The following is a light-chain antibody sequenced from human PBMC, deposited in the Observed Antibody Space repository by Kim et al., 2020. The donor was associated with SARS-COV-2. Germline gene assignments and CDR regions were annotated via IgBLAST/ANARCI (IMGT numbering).Light chain of an antibody. J-gene: IGKJ4*01. CDR1: QDINNY. Sequence: DIQMTQSPSSLSASVGDRVTITCQASQDINNYLNWYQQKPGKAPKLLIYDASNLETGVPSRFSGSGSGTDFSFTISSLQPEDIATYYCQQYGSLLLTFGGGTKV. CDR2: DAS. CDR3: QQYGSLLLT. V-gene: IGKV1-33*01.